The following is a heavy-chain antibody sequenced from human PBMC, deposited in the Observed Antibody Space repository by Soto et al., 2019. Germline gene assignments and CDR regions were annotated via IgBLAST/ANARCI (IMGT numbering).Heavy chain of an antibody. CDR3: AKLSIGSRIGRGPDV. CDR2: ITGDGART. J-gene: IGHJ4*02. CDR1: GFTFSSYA. V-gene: IGHV3-23*01. D-gene: IGHD6-6*01. Sequence: PGGSLRLSCAASGFTFSSYAMAWVLQAPWKGLEWVSTITGDGARTYYADSVKGRFTISRDNSKNTLYLQMNGLRAEETAVYYCAKLSIGSRIGRGPDVWGQGTLVTVSS.